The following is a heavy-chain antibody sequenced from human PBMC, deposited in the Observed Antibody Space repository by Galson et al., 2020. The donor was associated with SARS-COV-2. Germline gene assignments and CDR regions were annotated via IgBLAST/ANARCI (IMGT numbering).Heavy chain of an antibody. J-gene: IGHJ3*02. Sequence: SETLSLTCTVSGDSISSGSYYWSWIRQPAGKGLEWIGHIYTSGTTNYNPSLKSRVAISLDTAKNQFSLKLTSVTAADTALYYCARVRNMNWGSGAFDRWGQGTMVIVSS. V-gene: IGHV4-61*09. CDR1: GDSISSGSYY. CDR3: ARVRNMNWGSGAFDR. CDR2: IYTSGTT. D-gene: IGHD7-27*01.